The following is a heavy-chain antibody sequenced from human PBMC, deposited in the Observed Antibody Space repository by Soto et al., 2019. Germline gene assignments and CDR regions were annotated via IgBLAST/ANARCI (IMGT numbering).Heavy chain of an antibody. D-gene: IGHD2-2*01. CDR2: IYYSGST. V-gene: IGHV4-59*01. J-gene: IGHJ4*02. Sequence: QVQLQESGPGLVKPSETLSLTCTVSGGSINSYYWSWIRQPPGKGLEWIGYIYYSGSTNYNPSLKSRVTISEDTSKNQLSMKLTSVTAADTAVYYCARAGPFPYDYVDSWGQGTLVTVSS. CDR1: GGSINSYY. CDR3: ARAGPFPYDYVDS.